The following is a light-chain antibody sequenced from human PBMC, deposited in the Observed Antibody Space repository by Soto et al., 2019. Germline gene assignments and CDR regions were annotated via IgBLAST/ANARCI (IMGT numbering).Light chain of an antibody. CDR1: KNKIQNNY. V-gene: IGLV1-51*02. CDR3: GTWDSSLSAGQGV. J-gene: IGLJ1*01. Sequence: SVLTHPSPVFPGPEQKVIFPLPRKKNKIQNNYVSWYQQLPGTAPKLLIYENNKRPSGIPDRFSGSKSGTSATLGITGLQTGDEADYYCGTWDSSLSAGQGVFGTGTKVTVL. CDR2: ENN.